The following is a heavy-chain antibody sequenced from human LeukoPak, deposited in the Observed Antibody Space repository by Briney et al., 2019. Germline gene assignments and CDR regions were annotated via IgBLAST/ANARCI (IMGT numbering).Heavy chain of an antibody. CDR2: INPSGGST. CDR3: ASRPDGYNFRGWSL. Sequence: GASVKVSCKASGYTFTTYYFHWVRQAPGQGLEWMGIINPSGGSTSYAQKFQDRVTMTRDTSTSTLYMELSSLRSEDTAVYYCASRPDGYNFRGWSLWGQGTLVTVSP. CDR1: GYTFTTYY. V-gene: IGHV1-46*01. J-gene: IGHJ4*02. D-gene: IGHD5-24*01.